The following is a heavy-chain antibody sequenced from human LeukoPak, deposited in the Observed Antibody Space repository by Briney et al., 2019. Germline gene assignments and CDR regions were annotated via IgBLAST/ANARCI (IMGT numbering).Heavy chain of an antibody. CDR3: ASETDYYDGSGYYPLGN. D-gene: IGHD3-22*01. J-gene: IGHJ4*02. Sequence: PGGSLRLSCAPSGFTFSSYSMNWVRQAPGKGLEWVSSISSSSSYIYYAHSVKGRFTISRDNAKNSLYLQMNSLGAEDTAVYYCASETDYYDGSGYYPLGNWGQGTLVTVSS. CDR1: GFTFSSYS. CDR2: ISSSSSYI. V-gene: IGHV3-21*01.